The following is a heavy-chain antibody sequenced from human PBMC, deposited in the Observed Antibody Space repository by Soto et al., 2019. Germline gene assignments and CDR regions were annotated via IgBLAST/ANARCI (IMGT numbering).Heavy chain of an antibody. V-gene: IGHV4-34*01. CDR2: INHSGST. Sequence: QVQLQQWGAGLLKPSETLSLACAVYGGSFSGPNWSWIRQPPGKGLEWIGEINHSGSTNYNPSLKSRVTISIDMSKNQYSLKVTSVIAADTAVYYCARGWGFGFDPWGQGILVTVSS. CDR3: ARGWGFGFDP. J-gene: IGHJ5*02. CDR1: GGSFSGPN. D-gene: IGHD3-10*01.